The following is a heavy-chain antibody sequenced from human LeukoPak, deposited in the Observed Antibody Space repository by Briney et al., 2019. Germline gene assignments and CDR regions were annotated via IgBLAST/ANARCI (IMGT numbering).Heavy chain of an antibody. J-gene: IGHJ2*01. CDR3: ARDPRGHGSSGYYAGYFDL. V-gene: IGHV3-23*01. CDR2: ISGSGGST. CDR1: GFTFSSYA. D-gene: IGHD3-22*01. Sequence: PGGSLRLSCAASGFTFSSYAMSWVRQAPGKGLEWVSAISGSGGSTYYADSVKGRFTISRDNAKNSLYLQMNSLRAEDTAVYYCARDPRGHGSSGYYAGYFDLWGRGTLVTVSS.